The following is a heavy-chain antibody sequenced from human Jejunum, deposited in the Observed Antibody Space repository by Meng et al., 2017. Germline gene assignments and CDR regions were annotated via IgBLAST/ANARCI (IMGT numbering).Heavy chain of an antibody. CDR1: GDYFSRFA. V-gene: IGHV1-69*13. CDR2: IIPYLGTP. D-gene: IGHD2-2*01. Sequence: SVKVSCKASGDYFSRFAFSWVRQAPGQGLEWMGGIIPYLGTPNYAQKFRGRVTIAADESTSTVYMELRSLRSEDTAMYYCARGGVSYQLLTRLTYWGQGALVTVSS. CDR3: ARGGVSYQLLTRLTY. J-gene: IGHJ4*02.